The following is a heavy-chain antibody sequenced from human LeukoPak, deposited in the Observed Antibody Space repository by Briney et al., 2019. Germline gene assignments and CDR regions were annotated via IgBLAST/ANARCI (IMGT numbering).Heavy chain of an antibody. V-gene: IGHV1-18*01. Sequence: ASVKVSCKASGHTFTSYGISWVRQALGQGLEWMGWISAYNGNTNYAQKLQGRVTMTTDTSTSTAYMELRSLRSDDTAVYYCAAILFLEWLDPYYYYGMDVWGQGTTVTVSS. CDR3: AAILFLEWLDPYYYYGMDV. D-gene: IGHD3-3*01. CDR1: GHTFTSYG. CDR2: ISAYNGNT. J-gene: IGHJ6*02.